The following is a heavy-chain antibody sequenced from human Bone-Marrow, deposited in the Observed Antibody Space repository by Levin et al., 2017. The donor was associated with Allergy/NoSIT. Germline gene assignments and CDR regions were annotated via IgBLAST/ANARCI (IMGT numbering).Heavy chain of an antibody. J-gene: IGHJ6*02. CDR3: ARDRGIVVVPAAHAGGMDV. CDR2: IIPIFGTA. V-gene: IGHV1-69*13. CDR1: GGTFSSYA. Sequence: GASVKVSCKASGGTFSSYAISWVRQAPGQGLEWMGGIIPIFGTANYAQKFQGRVTITADESTSTAYMELSSLRSEDTAVYYCARDRGIVVVPAAHAGGMDVWGQGTTVTVSS. D-gene: IGHD2-2*01.